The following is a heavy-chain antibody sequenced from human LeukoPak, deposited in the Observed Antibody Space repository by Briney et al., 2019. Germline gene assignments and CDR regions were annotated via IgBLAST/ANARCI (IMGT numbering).Heavy chain of an antibody. D-gene: IGHD4-17*01. CDR1: GFSLSTSGVG. V-gene: IGHV2-5*01. CDR2: IYWNDDK. Sequence: SGPTLVKPTQTLTLTCTFSGFSLSTSGVGVGWIRQPPGNPLEWLALIYWNDDKRYRPCLHARLIITKDTSKNQVVLTMTNMDPVDTATYYCAHSGTVTTPHDAFDIGGQGTMVSVSS. J-gene: IGHJ3*02. CDR3: AHSGTVTTPHDAFDI.